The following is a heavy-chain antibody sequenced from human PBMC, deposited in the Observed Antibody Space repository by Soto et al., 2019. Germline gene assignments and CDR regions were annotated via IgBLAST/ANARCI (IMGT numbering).Heavy chain of an antibody. CDR2: INPDGSTT. J-gene: IGHJ4*02. D-gene: IGHD6-6*01. CDR1: GFTFSSYW. V-gene: IGHV3-74*01. CDR3: ARVSVSSYHFDY. Sequence: SGFTFSSYWMHWVRQAPGKGLVWVSRINPDGSTTSHADSVKGRFTISRDNAKNTLYLQMNSLRAEDTAVYYCARVSVSSYHFDYWGQGSLVTVSS.